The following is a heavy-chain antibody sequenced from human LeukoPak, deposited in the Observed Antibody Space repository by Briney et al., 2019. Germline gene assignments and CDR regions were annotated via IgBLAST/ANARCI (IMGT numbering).Heavy chain of an antibody. J-gene: IGHJ4*02. V-gene: IGHV3-30*18. Sequence: PGRSLRLSCAASGFTFSSYGMHWVRQAPGKGLEWVAVIWYGGSNKYYADSVKGQFTISRDNSKNTLYLQMNSLRAEDTAVYYCAKATYYYDSSVDYWGQGTLVTVSS. CDR1: GFTFSSYG. CDR2: IWYGGSNK. D-gene: IGHD3-22*01. CDR3: AKATYYYDSSVDY.